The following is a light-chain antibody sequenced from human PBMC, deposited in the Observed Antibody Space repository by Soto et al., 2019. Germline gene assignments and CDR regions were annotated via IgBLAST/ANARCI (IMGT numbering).Light chain of an antibody. Sequence: DIQMTQSPSSLSASVGDRVTITCRASQSISSYLNWYQQKPGKAPKLLIYAASSLQSGVPSRFSGSGSGTDFTLTIRRLEPDDFATYYCQQYNSYSPLTFGGGTKVDIK. CDR2: AAS. J-gene: IGKJ4*01. V-gene: IGKV1-39*01. CDR3: QQYNSYSPLT. CDR1: QSISSY.